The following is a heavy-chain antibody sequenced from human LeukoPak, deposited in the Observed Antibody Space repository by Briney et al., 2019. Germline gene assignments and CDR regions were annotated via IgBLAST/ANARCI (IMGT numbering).Heavy chain of an antibody. D-gene: IGHD3-16*01. J-gene: IGHJ4*02. CDR2: LDGSGGST. V-gene: IGHV3-23*01. CDR1: GFTFSSYA. Sequence: PGGSLRLSCAASGFTFSSYAMSWVRQAPGKGLEWVSALDGSGGSTYYADSVKGRFTISRDNSKNTLYLQMNSLRAEDTALYYCAEDQYDYVWGSRFDSWGQGTLVTVSS. CDR3: AEDQYDYVWGSRFDS.